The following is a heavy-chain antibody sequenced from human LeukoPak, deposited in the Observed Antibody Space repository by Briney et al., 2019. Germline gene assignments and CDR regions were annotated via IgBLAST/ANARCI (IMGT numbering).Heavy chain of an antibody. CDR1: GFTFSNTW. V-gene: IGHV3-15*01. D-gene: IGHD6-19*01. CDR3: TTHRLVFDY. Sequence: PGGSLRLSCTASGFTFSNTWMSWVRQAPGKGPEWVGHIKSKTDGRTTDYAAPVKGRFTISRDDSKNTLYLQMSSLKTEDTAVYYCTTHRLVFDYWGQGTLVPVSS. J-gene: IGHJ4*02. CDR2: IKSKTDGRTT.